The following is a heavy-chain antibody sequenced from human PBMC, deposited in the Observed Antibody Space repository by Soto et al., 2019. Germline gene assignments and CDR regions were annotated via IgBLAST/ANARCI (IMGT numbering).Heavy chain of an antibody. D-gene: IGHD3-16*02. CDR2: IKTDGSTT. J-gene: IGHJ6*02. CDR1: EFTFNNYW. V-gene: IGHV3-74*01. Sequence: EVQLVESGGGLVQPGGSLRLSCAASEFTFNNYWMHWVRQVPGKGLEWVSRIKTDGSTTNYADSVMGRFTISRDNADNTVYLQMNSLRAEDTAVYYCARGIYLKYGLDVWGQGATVTVSS. CDR3: ARGIYLKYGLDV.